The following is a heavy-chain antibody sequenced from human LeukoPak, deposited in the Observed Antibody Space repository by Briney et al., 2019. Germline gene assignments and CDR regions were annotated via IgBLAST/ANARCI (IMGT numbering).Heavy chain of an antibody. D-gene: IGHD2-2*02. CDR2: ISSSSSTI. Sequence: GGSLRLSCAASGFTFSSYEMNWVRQAPGKGLEWVSYISSSSSTIYYADSVKGRFTISRDNAKNSLYLQMNSLRAEDTAVYYCARDSPTSISDFDYWGQGTLVTVSS. J-gene: IGHJ4*02. V-gene: IGHV3-48*01. CDR3: ARDSPTSISDFDY. CDR1: GFTFSSYE.